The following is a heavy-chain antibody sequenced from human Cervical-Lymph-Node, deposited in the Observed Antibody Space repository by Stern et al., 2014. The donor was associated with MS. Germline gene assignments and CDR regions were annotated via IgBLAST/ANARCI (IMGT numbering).Heavy chain of an antibody. Sequence: DQLVESGTEVKKPGSSVKVSCKASGGTLNTYTITWVRQAPGQGLEWVGTIIPIFGTAKFAQKFQGRVTFTADDSTSTAYMELNSLKSEDAAVYYCARSPRYPDFSSHFDYWGQGTLVTVSS. CDR1: GGTLNTYT. V-gene: IGHV1-69*15. CDR3: ARSPRYPDFSSHFDY. D-gene: IGHD6-6*01. J-gene: IGHJ4*02. CDR2: IIPIFGTA.